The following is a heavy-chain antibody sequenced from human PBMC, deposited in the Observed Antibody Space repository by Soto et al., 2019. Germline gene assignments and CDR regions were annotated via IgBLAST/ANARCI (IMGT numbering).Heavy chain of an antibody. D-gene: IGHD1-26*01. Sequence: VESLTISCAVSGYSFTGYGIVCVRQMPGKGLESMGITYPGDSDTRYSPSFQGRVTISADKSINTAYLQWSSLKSSDTAMYYCVVQPKLPWVNYWGQGTLVTVSS. CDR1: GYSFTGYG. CDR3: VVQPKLPWVNY. CDR2: TYPGDSDT. V-gene: IGHV5-51*01. J-gene: IGHJ4*02.